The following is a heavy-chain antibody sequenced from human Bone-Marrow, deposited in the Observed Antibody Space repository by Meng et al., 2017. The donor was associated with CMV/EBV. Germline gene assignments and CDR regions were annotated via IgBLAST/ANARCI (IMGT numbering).Heavy chain of an antibody. CDR3: ARGRVVVGVGMDV. D-gene: IGHD1-26*01. Sequence: SETLSLTCGVSGGSFSGYHWSWIRQPPGKGLEWIGEINHSGSTNYNPSLKSRVTISLDTSKNRFSLNLNSVTAADTAVYYCARGRVVVGVGMDVWGQGTTVTVSS. J-gene: IGHJ6*02. CDR1: GGSFSGYH. V-gene: IGHV4-34*01. CDR2: INHSGST.